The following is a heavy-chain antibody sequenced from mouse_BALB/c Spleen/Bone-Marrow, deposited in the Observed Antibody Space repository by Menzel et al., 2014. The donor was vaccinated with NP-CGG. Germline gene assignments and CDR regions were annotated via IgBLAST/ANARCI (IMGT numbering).Heavy chain of an antibody. J-gene: IGHJ3*01. Sequence: EVQGVESGGGLVQPGGSLKLSCVASGFDFSGFWMGWVRQAPGKGLEWIGEINPDSSTINYTPSLKDRFIISRDNAKNTLYLQMSKVRSEDTALYYCARLGYYGGFAYWGQGTLVTVSA. V-gene: IGHV4-1*02. CDR3: ARLGYYGGFAY. CDR2: INPDSSTI. CDR1: GFDFSGFW. D-gene: IGHD2-3*01.